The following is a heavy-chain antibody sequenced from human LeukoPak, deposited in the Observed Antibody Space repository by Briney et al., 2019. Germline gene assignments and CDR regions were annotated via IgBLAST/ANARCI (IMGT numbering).Heavy chain of an antibody. J-gene: IGHJ4*02. D-gene: IGHD1-26*01. CDR3: ATRRVGAAYFDY. CDR1: GGTITSYS. Sequence: SETLCLTCTASGGTITSYSWSWIRQPPGKGLEWIGVVYYTGTTTYNPSLKSRFTISVDTSKNHFSLKLSSVTAADTAVYYCATRRVGAAYFDYWGQGTLVTVSS. V-gene: IGHV4-59*01. CDR2: VYYTGTT.